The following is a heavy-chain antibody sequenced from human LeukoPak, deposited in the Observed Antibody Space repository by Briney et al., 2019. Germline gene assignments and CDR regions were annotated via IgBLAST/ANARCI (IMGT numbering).Heavy chain of an antibody. Sequence: PSETLSLTCAVYGGSFSGYYWSWIRQPPGKGLEWIGEINHSGSTNYNPSLKRRVTISVDTSKNQFSLKLSSVTAADTAVYYCARRGWYYYYYYMDVWGKGTTVTVSS. CDR1: GGSFSGYY. J-gene: IGHJ6*03. CDR2: INHSGST. V-gene: IGHV4-34*01. CDR3: ARRGWYYYYYYMDV.